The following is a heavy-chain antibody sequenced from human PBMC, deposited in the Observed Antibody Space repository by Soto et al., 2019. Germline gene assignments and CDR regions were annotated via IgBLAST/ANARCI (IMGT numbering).Heavy chain of an antibody. Sequence: GGSLRLSCAASGFTFSSYAMSWVRQAPGKGLEWVSAISGSGGSTYYADSVKGRFTISRDNAKNSLYLQMNSLRAEDTAVYYCARDLWELLDYWGQGTLVTVSS. CDR1: GFTFSSYA. CDR3: ARDLWELLDY. J-gene: IGHJ4*02. CDR2: ISGSGGST. V-gene: IGHV3-23*01. D-gene: IGHD1-26*01.